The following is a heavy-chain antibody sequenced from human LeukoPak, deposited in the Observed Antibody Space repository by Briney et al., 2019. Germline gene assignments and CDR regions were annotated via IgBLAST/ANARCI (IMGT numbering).Heavy chain of an antibody. CDR1: GGSISSSSYY. D-gene: IGHD4-17*01. J-gene: IGHJ4*02. V-gene: IGHV4-39*07. Sequence: KPSETLSLTCTVSGGSISSSSYYWGWIRQPPGKGLEWIGSIYYSGSTYYNPSLKSRVTISVDTSKNQFSLKLSSVTAADTAVYYCARDPYGDYDPFDYWGQGTLVTVSS. CDR3: ARDPYGDYDPFDY. CDR2: IYYSGST.